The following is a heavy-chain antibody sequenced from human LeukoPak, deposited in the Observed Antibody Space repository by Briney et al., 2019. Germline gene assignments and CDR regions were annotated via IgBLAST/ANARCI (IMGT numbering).Heavy chain of an antibody. V-gene: IGHV5-51*01. J-gene: IGHJ4*02. CDR3: ARLIYYDSSGYYDY. D-gene: IGHD3-22*01. CDR2: IYPGDSDT. Sequence: GEPLKISCKASGYSFTSLWIGWVRQMPGKGLEWMGIIYPGDSDTTYSPAFEGQVTISADKSINTAYLQWSSLKASDTAMYYCARLIYYDSSGYYDYWGQGTLVTVSS. CDR1: GYSFTSLW.